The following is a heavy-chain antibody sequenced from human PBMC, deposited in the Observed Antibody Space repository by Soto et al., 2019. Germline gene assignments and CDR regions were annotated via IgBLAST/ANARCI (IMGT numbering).Heavy chain of an antibody. J-gene: IGHJ4*02. V-gene: IGHV4-31*03. CDR2: IYYSGST. CDR3: ARGQLSVVAAD. D-gene: IGHD2-15*01. Sequence: PSETLSLTCTVSGGSISSGGHYWSWIRQHPGKGLEWIGYIYYSGSTYYNPSLKSRVTISVDTSKNQFSLKLSSVTAADTAVYYCARGQLSVVAADWGQGTLVTVSS. CDR1: GGSISSGGHY.